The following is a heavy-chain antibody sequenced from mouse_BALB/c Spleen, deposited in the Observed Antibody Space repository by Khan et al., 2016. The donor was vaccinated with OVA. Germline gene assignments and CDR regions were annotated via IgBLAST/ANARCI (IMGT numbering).Heavy chain of an antibody. V-gene: IGHV8-12*01. D-gene: IGHD2-4*01. CDR3: ARRPGVVYADYLFAY. CDR1: GFSLSASGVS. J-gene: IGHJ3*01. CDR2: IYWDDDK. Sequence: QVTLKESGPGILQPSQTLSLTCSFSGFSLSASGVSVSWIRQPSGKGLEWLAHIYWDDDKRYNPSLKSRLTIFKDTSRNQVFLKITSVDTADTATYYCARRPGVVYADYLFAYWGQGTLVTVSA.